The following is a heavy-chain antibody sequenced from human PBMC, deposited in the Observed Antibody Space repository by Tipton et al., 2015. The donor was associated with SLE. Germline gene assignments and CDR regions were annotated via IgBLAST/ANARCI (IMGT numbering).Heavy chain of an antibody. CDR2: IIHSGTT. Sequence: GLVKPSETLSLTCGVYGESFLGYFWTWIRQPPGKGLEWIGEIIHSGTTNYNPSLKSRVVLSLDTSKSQFSLKLSSVTAADTAVYYCARGFTSTGWYRASWFDPWGQGTLVTVSS. D-gene: IGHD6-19*01. CDR1: GESFLGYF. J-gene: IGHJ5*02. CDR3: ARGFTSTGWYRASWFDP. V-gene: IGHV4-34*01.